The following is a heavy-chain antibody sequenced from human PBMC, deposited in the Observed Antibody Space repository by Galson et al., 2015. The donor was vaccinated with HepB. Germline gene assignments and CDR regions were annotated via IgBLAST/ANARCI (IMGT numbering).Heavy chain of an antibody. CDR3: VRVADADYGDHSHFDY. D-gene: IGHD4-17*01. CDR1: GFTYSDYY. Sequence: SLRLSCAASGFTYSDYYMSWIRQAPGQGLEWVSYISSSSTYTNYADSVRGRFTISRDNAKNSLYPQINSLRAEDTAVYYCVRVADADYGDHSHFDYWGQGTLVTVSS. J-gene: IGHJ4*02. V-gene: IGHV3-11*06. CDR2: ISSSSTYT.